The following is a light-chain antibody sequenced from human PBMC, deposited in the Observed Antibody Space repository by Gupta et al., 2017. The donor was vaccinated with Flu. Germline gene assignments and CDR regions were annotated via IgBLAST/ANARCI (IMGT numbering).Light chain of an antibody. CDR1: QSVSRY. V-gene: IGKV3-15*01. CDR2: GAS. CDR3: HHNNNCLWP. Sequence: PATLSGSPGESATLSCRASQSVSRYLDWYQQKPGQAPRLLIYGASTRANGIPARFSGSGSGTEFTLTISSRQSEDFAVYYCHHNNNCLWPFGQGTKVEIK. J-gene: IGKJ1*01.